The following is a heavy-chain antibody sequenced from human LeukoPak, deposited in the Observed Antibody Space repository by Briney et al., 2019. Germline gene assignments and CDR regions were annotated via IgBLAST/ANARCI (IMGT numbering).Heavy chain of an antibody. CDR1: GFTFSSYW. D-gene: IGHD1-26*01. J-gene: IGHJ5*02. CDR2: IKQDGSEK. V-gene: IGHV3-7*01. Sequence: SGGSLRLSCAASGFTFSSYWMSWVRQAPGKGLEWVANIKQDGSEKYYVDSVKGRFTISRDNAKNSLYLQMNSLRAEDTAVYYCAREVGAVAENWFDPWGQGTLVTVSS. CDR3: AREVGAVAENWFDP.